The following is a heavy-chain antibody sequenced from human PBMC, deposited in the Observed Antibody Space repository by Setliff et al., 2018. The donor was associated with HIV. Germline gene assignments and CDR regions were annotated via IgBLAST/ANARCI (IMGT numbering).Heavy chain of an antibody. D-gene: IGHD2-2*01. CDR3: AHRYSASVGFDY. Sequence: SGPTLVNPTQTLTLTCTFSGFSLGSGGESVGWIRQSPKKALKWLALIYWDDDKRYSPSLRSRLTITKDTSKNQVVLTMTNMDPVDIGTYYCAHRYSASVGFDYWGQGTLVTVSS. CDR2: IYWDDDK. V-gene: IGHV2-5*02. J-gene: IGHJ4*02. CDR1: GFSLGSGGES.